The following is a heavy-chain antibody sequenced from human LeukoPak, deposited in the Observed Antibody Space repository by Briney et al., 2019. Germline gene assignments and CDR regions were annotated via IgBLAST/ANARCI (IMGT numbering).Heavy chain of an antibody. Sequence: HSGGSLRLSCAASGFTFSSYAMSWVRQAPGKGLEWVSAISGSGGSTYYADSVKGRFTISRDNSKNTLYLQMNSLRAEDTAVYYCAKGVPYSGSSDYWGQGTLVTVSS. CDR2: ISGSGGST. CDR1: GFTFSSYA. CDR3: AKGVPYSGSSDY. J-gene: IGHJ4*02. V-gene: IGHV3-23*01. D-gene: IGHD1-26*01.